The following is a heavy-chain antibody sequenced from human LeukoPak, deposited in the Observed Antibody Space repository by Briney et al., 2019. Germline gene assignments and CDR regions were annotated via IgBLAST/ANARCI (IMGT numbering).Heavy chain of an antibody. D-gene: IGHD3-10*01. V-gene: IGHV3-7*01. Sequence: PGGSLRLSCAGSGFTFSNYWINWVRQAPGKGLEWVANIKGDGRDKFYVDSVKGRFTISRDNALNTLYLQMNNLRADETAIYYCARDQKRVDTTMVDYYYYYYMDVWGKGTTVTVSS. CDR1: GFTFSNYW. CDR3: ARDQKRVDTTMVDYYYYYYMDV. J-gene: IGHJ6*03. CDR2: IKGDGRDK.